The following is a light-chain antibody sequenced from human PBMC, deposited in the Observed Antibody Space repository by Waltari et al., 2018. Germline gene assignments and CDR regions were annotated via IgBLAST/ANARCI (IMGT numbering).Light chain of an antibody. CDR3: QQYDNSPRYT. V-gene: IGKV3-20*01. Sequence: DTVLTQSPGTLSLSPGVRATLSCRASQSVTSNYLAWYQQKPGQAPRLLIYGASSRATGIPDRFSGSGSGTEFTLTISRLEPEDFAVYYCQQYDNSPRYTFGQGTKLEIK. CDR1: QSVTSNY. J-gene: IGKJ2*01. CDR2: GAS.